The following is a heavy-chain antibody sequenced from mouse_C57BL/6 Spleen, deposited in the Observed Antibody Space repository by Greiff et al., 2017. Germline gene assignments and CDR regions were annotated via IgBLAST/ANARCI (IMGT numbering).Heavy chain of an antibody. V-gene: IGHV1-80*01. Sequence: QVQLQQSGAELVKPGASVKISCKASGYAFSSYWMNWVKQRPGKGLEWIGQIYPGAGDTNYNGKFKGKATLTADKSSSTAYMQLSSLTSEDSAVYFFASWGDGYFFAYWGQGTLVTVSA. J-gene: IGHJ3*01. D-gene: IGHD2-3*01. CDR3: ASWGDGYFFAY. CDR1: GYAFSSYW. CDR2: IYPGAGDT.